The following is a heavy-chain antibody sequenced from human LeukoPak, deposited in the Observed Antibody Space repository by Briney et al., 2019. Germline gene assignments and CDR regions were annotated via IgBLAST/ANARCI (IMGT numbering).Heavy chain of an antibody. D-gene: IGHD3-22*01. CDR1: GFTFSDYY. J-gene: IGHJ4*02. V-gene: IGHV3-11*04. Sequence: GGSLRLSCAASGFTFSDYYMSWIRQAPGKGLEWVSYISSSGSTMYYADSVKGRFTISRDNSKNTLYLQMNSLRAEDTAVYYCARDTDYYDSSGPRFDYWGQGTLVTVSS. CDR2: ISSSGSTM. CDR3: ARDTDYYDSSGPRFDY.